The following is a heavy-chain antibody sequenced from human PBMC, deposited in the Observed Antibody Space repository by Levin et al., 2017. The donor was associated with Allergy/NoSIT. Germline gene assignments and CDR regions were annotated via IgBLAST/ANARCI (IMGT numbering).Heavy chain of an antibody. CDR3: VKDRPVGGYDLPPLDY. CDR2: ISSNGGST. D-gene: IGHD5-12*01. J-gene: IGHJ4*02. CDR1: GFTFSSYA. V-gene: IGHV3-64D*06. Sequence: GESLKISCSASGFTFSSYAMHWVRQAPGKGLEYVSAISSNGGSTYYADSVKGRFTISRDNSKNTLYLQMSSLRAEDTAVYYCVKDRPVGGYDLPPLDYWGQGTLVTVSS.